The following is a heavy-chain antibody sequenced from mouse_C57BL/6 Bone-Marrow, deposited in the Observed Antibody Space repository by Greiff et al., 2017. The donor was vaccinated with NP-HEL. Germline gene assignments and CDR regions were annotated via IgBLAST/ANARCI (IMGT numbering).Heavy chain of an antibody. CDR1: EYEFPSHD. J-gene: IGHJ3*01. V-gene: IGHV5-2*01. CDR2: VNSDGGST. Sequence: EVKLMESGGGLVQPGESLKLSCESTEYEFPSHDMSWVRKTTEKRLELVAAVNSDGGSTYYPDTMEGRFIISRDNTKKTLYLQMSSLRSEDTALYYCARHTVVAPFAYWGQGTLVTVSA. D-gene: IGHD1-1*01. CDR3: ARHTVVAPFAY.